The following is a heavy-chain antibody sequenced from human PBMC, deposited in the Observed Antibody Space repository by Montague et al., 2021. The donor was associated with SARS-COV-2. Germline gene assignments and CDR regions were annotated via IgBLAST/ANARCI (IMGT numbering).Heavy chain of an antibody. D-gene: IGHD6-19*01. CDR3: ARAPMVVSGKNAFDI. CDR1: GASISSSHW. CDR2: IYHTGST. Sequence: SETLSLTCAVSGASISSSHWWSWIRQPPGKGLEWMGEIYHTGSTNYNPSLKGRVTISVDKSKNQFSLKLSSVTAADTAVYFCARAPMVVSGKNAFDIWGQGTMVTVSS. V-gene: IGHV4-4*02. J-gene: IGHJ3*02.